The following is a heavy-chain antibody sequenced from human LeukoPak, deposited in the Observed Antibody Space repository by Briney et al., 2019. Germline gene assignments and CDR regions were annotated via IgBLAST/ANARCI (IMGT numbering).Heavy chain of an antibody. CDR3: ARVREDIVVVPAGVAGPNWFDP. CDR2: IYYSGSN. D-gene: IGHD2-2*01. J-gene: IGHJ5*02. V-gene: IGHV4-31*03. Sequence: SETLSLTCTVSGGSISSGGYYWSWIRQHPGKGLEWIGYIYYSGSNYYNPSLKSRVTISVDTSKNQFSLKLSSVTAADTAVYYCARVREDIVVVPAGVAGPNWFDPWGQGTLVTVSS. CDR1: GGSISSGGYY.